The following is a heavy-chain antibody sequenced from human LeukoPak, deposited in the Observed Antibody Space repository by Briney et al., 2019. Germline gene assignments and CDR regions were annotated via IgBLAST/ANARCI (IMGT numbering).Heavy chain of an antibody. CDR3: ARSYCSSCICYARATGWFDP. CDR1: GYTFTRYD. J-gene: IGHJ5*02. D-gene: IGHD2-2*01. Sequence: ASVNLSCKASGYTFTRYDISWVRQAPGQGLEWMGWTTAYNGNTNCAQKLQGRVTITADTSTSTAYIELTSLRSDDTAVYYCARSYCSSCICYARATGWFDPWGQGTLVTVSS. CDR2: TTAYNGNT. V-gene: IGHV1-18*01.